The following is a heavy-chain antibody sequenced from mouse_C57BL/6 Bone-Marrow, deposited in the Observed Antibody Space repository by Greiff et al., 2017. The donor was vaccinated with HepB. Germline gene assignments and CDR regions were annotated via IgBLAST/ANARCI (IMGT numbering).Heavy chain of an antibody. CDR3: ARHEERDSSGYPWFAY. V-gene: IGHV1-62-2*01. CDR2: FYPGSGSI. J-gene: IGHJ3*01. Sequence: QVQLKQSGAELVKPGASVKLSCKASGYTFTEYTIHWVKQRSGQGLEWIGWFYPGSGSIKYNEKFKDKATLTADKSSSTVYMELSRLTSEDSAVYFCARHEERDSSGYPWFAYWGQGTLVTVSA. CDR1: GYTFTEYT. D-gene: IGHD3-2*02.